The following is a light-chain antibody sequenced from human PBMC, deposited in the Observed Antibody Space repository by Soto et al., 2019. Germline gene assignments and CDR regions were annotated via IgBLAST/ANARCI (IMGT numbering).Light chain of an antibody. CDR1: QSISTN. J-gene: IGKJ5*01. V-gene: IGKV3D-15*01. Sequence: VSQSPSNLSLSPGETATLSCRARQSISTNLAWYQQKLGQAPRLLIYGASTRATGIPVRFSGSGSGTEFTLTISSLQSEDFAVYYCQQYHNWPPITFGQGTRLEIK. CDR3: QQYHNWPPIT. CDR2: GAS.